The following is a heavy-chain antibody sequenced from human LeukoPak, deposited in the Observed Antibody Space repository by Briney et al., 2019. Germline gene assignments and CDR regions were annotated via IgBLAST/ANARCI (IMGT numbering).Heavy chain of an antibody. V-gene: IGHV4-59*08. CDR1: GGSISSYY. Sequence: SETLSLTCTVSGGSISSYYWSWIRQPPGKGLEWIGYIYYSGSTNYNPSLKSRVTISVDTSKNQFSLKLSSVTAADTAVYYCARVGVVGATWGTDCWGQGTLVTVSS. CDR2: IYYSGST. D-gene: IGHD2-15*01. J-gene: IGHJ4*02. CDR3: ARVGVVGATWGTDC.